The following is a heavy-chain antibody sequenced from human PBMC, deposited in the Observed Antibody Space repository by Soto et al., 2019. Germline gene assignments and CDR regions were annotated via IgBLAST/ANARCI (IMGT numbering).Heavy chain of an antibody. CDR3: ARDQDSAYYYDSSGP. J-gene: IGHJ5*02. D-gene: IGHD3-22*01. Sequence: ASVKVSCKASGYTFTSYGISWVRQAPGQGLEWMGWISAYNGNTNYAQKLQGRVTMTTDTSTRTADMGLRSLRSDDTAVYYCARDQDSAYYYDSSGPWGQGTLVTVSS. CDR2: ISAYNGNT. V-gene: IGHV1-18*01. CDR1: GYTFTSYG.